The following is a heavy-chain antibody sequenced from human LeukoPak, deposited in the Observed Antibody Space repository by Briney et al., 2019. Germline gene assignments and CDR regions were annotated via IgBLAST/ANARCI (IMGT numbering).Heavy chain of an antibody. CDR2: IYYSGST. D-gene: IGHD6-13*01. V-gene: IGHV4-59*01. CDR3: ARGVVAAGTFDY. J-gene: IGHJ4*02. Sequence: KPSEALSLTCTVSGGSISSYYWSWIRQPPGKGLEWIGYIYYSGSTNYNPSLKSRVTISVDTSKNQFSLKLSSVTAADTAVYYCARGVVAAGTFDYWGQGTLVTVSS. CDR1: GGSISSYY.